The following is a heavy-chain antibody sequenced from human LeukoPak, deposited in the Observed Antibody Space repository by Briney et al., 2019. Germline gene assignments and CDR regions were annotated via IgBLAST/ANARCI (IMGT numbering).Heavy chain of an antibody. J-gene: IGHJ5*02. CDR3: ARGTVTGTFDP. Sequence: NPSETLSLTCAVYGGSFSGYYWSWIRQPPGKGLEWIGEINHSGSTNYNPSLKRRVTISVDTSKNQFSLKLSSVTAADTAVYYCARGTVTGTFDPWGQGTLVTVSS. D-gene: IGHD4-17*01. CDR2: INHSGST. V-gene: IGHV4-34*01. CDR1: GGSFSGYY.